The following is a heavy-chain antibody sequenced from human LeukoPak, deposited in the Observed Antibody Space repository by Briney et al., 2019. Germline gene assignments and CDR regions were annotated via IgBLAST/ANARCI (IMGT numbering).Heavy chain of an antibody. J-gene: IGHJ4*02. CDR1: GGSFSGYY. Sequence: SETLSLTCAVYGGSFSGYYWSWIRQPPGKGLEWIGEINHSGSTDYNPSLKSRVTISVDTSKNQFSLKLSSVTAADTAVYYCARASRGLLRFKYYFDYWGQGTLVTVSS. V-gene: IGHV4-34*01. D-gene: IGHD3-3*01. CDR3: ARASRGLLRFKYYFDY. CDR2: INHSGST.